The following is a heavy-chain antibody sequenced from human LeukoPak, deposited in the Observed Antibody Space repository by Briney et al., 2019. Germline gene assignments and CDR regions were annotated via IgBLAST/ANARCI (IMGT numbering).Heavy chain of an antibody. CDR2: IFTSGST. D-gene: IGHD1-26*01. Sequence: PSETLSLTCTVSAGSISNFYWTWIRQPAGKGLEWIGRIFTSGSTNYNPSLKSRATTSVDTSKNQFSLKLNSVTAADTAVYYCARSRGGSYLGNFYCHYMDVWGKGTTVTISS. CDR1: AGSISNFY. CDR3: ARSRGGSYLGNFYCHYMDV. J-gene: IGHJ6*03. V-gene: IGHV4-4*07.